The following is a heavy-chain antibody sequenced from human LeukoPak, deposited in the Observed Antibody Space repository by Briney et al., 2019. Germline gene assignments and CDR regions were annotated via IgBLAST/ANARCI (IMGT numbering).Heavy chain of an antibody. CDR3: TTVPQFVLWFGENFDY. V-gene: IGHV3-49*03. Sequence: GGSLRLSCTASGFTFGDYAMSWFRQAPGKGLEWVGFIRSKAYGGTTEYAASVKGRFTISRDDSKSIAYLQMNSLKTEDTAVYYCTTVPQFVLWFGENFDYWGQGTLVTVSS. CDR2: IRSKAYGGTT. CDR1: GFTFGDYA. D-gene: IGHD3-10*01. J-gene: IGHJ4*02.